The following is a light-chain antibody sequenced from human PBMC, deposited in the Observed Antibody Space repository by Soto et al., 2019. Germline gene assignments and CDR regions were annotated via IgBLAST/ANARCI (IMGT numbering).Light chain of an antibody. CDR2: AAS. CDR3: QQSYSTPPET. J-gene: IGKJ1*01. CDR1: QSISSY. V-gene: IGKV1-39*01. Sequence: DIQMTQSPSSLSASVGDRVTITCRASQSISSYLNWYQQKPGKAPKLLIYAASSLQSGVPSRFSGSGSGTDFTLTISSLQPKDFATYYCQQSYSTPPETFGQGTKVEIK.